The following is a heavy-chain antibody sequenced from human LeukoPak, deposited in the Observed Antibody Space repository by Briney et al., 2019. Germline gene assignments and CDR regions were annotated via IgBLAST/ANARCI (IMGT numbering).Heavy chain of an antibody. J-gene: IGHJ4*02. Sequence: PGGSLRLSCAASGFTFSSYSMNWVRQAPGRGLEWVSSISSSGSYIYYTDSVKGRFTISRDNAKNSLYLQMNSLRAEDTAVYYCAKDFARYGDDGPADYWGQGTLVTVSS. CDR2: ISSSGSYI. CDR1: GFTFSSYS. CDR3: AKDFARYGDDGPADY. V-gene: IGHV3-21*01. D-gene: IGHD4-17*01.